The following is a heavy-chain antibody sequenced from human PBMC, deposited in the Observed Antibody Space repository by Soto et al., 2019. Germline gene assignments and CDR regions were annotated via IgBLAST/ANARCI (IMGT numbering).Heavy chain of an antibody. CDR2: ISYDGSNK. J-gene: IGHJ3*02. Sequence: QVQLVESGGGVVQPGRSLRLSCAASGFTFSSYGMHWVRQAPGKGLEWVAVISYDGSNKYYAASVKGRFTISRDNSMNTLYLQMNSLRAEDTAVYYCATFIGGFSVWQLVSAFDIWCQGTMVTVSS. CDR1: GFTFSSYG. D-gene: IGHD6-13*01. V-gene: IGHV3-30*03. CDR3: ATFIGGFSVWQLVSAFDI.